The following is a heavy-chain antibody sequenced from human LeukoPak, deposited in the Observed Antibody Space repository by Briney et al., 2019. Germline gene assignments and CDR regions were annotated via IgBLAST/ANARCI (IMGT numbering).Heavy chain of an antibody. CDR3: ARGGATRGRFEN. CDR2: MREDGTEI. D-gene: IGHD1-26*01. V-gene: IGHV3-7*01. J-gene: IGHJ4*02. CDR1: GFPFNVQT. Sequence: GGSLRHSCAASGFPFNVQTMSWVRQAPGKGLDWVASMREDGTEIYYVDSVKGRFTISRDNPKNSLYLQMNSLRAEDTAVYYCARGGATRGRFENWGQGTLVTVSS.